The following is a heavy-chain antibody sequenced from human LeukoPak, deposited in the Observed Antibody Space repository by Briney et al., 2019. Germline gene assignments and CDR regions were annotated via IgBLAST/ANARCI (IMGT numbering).Heavy chain of an antibody. V-gene: IGHV1-8*03. J-gene: IGHJ4*02. CDR1: GYTFTSYD. D-gene: IGHD3-10*01. CDR3: ARERFGSIGLWY. CDR2: MNPNSGNT. Sequence: ASVKVSCKASGYTFTSYDINWVRQATGQGLEWMGWMNPNSGNTGYAQKFQGRVTITRNTSISTAYMELSSLRSEDTAVYCCARERFGSIGLWYWGQGTLVTVSS.